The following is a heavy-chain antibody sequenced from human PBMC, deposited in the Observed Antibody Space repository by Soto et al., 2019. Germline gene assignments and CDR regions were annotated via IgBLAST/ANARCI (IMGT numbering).Heavy chain of an antibody. V-gene: IGHV3-11*06. CDR3: AREGSRGYGMDV. Sequence: QVQLVESGGGLVKPGGSLRLSCAASGFTFSDYYMSWLRQAPGKGLEWVSYISSSSSYTNYADSVKGRFTISRDNAKNSLYLQMNSLRAEDTAVYYCAREGSRGYGMDVWGQGTTVTVSS. CDR2: ISSSSSYT. J-gene: IGHJ6*02. CDR1: GFTFSDYY. D-gene: IGHD6-13*01.